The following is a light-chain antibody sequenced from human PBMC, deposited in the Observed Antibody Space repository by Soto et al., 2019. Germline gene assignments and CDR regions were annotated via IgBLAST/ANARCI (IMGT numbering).Light chain of an antibody. Sequence: YELTQPPSVSVSPGQTARITCSGDALPKRYAYWYQQKPGQAPVLVIYKGSERPSGIPERFSGSSSGTTVTLTISAVQAEDEADYYCQSADSSGNFVFGAGTKVTV. CDR3: QSADSSGNFV. J-gene: IGLJ1*01. CDR1: ALPKRY. V-gene: IGLV3-25*02. CDR2: KGS.